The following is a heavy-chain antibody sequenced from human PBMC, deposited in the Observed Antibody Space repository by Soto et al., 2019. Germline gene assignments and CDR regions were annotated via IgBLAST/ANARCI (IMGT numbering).Heavy chain of an antibody. D-gene: IGHD3-10*01. CDR2: IYYSGST. J-gene: IGHJ4*02. CDR3: ARDYYGSGSYTNY. Sequence: SETLSLTCTVSGGSISSYYWSWIRQPPGKGLEWIGYIYYSGSTNYNPSLKSRVTISVDTSKNQFSLKLSSVTAADTAVYYCARDYYGSGSYTNYWGQGTLVTVSS. V-gene: IGHV4-59*12. CDR1: GGSISSYY.